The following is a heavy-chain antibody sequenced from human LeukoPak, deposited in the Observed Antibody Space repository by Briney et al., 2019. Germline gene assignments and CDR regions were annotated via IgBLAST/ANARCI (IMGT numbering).Heavy chain of an antibody. CDR3: TRDRGGRWFGELLGFDN. Sequence: GVLRLSCQASGFSFNDYIMSWVRQAPGKGLEWIAFIRSSHHGATREYAASVKGRFIISRDDSKNIAYLQMDSLKTEDTGVYFCTRDRGGRWFGELLGFDNWGQGTLLTVSS. CDR1: GFSFNDYI. V-gene: IGHV3-49*04. D-gene: IGHD3-10*01. CDR2: IRSSHHGATR. J-gene: IGHJ4*02.